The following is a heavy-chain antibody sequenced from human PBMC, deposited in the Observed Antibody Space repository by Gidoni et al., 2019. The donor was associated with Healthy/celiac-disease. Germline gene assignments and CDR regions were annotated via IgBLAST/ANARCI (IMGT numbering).Heavy chain of an antibody. CDR1: GFTFSSYG. Sequence: QVQLVASGGGVVQPGRSLRLSCAASGFTFSSYGMHWVRQAPGKGLEWVAVISYDGSNKYYADSVKGRFTISRDNSKNTLYLQMNSLRAEDTAVYYCAKALDILTPFDHWGQGTLVNVSS. J-gene: IGHJ4*02. D-gene: IGHD3-9*01. CDR2: ISYDGSNK. CDR3: AKALDILTPFDH. V-gene: IGHV3-30*18.